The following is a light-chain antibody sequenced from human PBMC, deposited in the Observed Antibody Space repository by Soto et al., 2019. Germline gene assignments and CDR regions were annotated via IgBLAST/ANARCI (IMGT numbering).Light chain of an antibody. V-gene: IGKV1-5*01. CDR1: QSISSW. CDR2: DAS. Sequence: DIQMTQSPSTLSASVGDRVTITCRASQSISSWLAWYQQKPGKAPKLLIYDASNLESGVPSRFSGSGSGTEFSLTISSLQADDFAVYHCQQYNKWPPTFGQGTKVDIK. CDR3: QQYNKWPPT. J-gene: IGKJ1*01.